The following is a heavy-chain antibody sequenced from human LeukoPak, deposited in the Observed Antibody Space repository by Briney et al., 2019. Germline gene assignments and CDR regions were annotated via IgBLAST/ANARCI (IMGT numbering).Heavy chain of an antibody. Sequence: GGSLILSCAASGFTVSTYTMHWVRQAPGMGLESVSAIGSDGDTTYYANYVKGRFTISRDNSENTLYLQMDSLRAEDMAVYYCAREGSPGTYDYWGQGTLVTVSS. D-gene: IGHD6-13*01. CDR1: GFTVSTYT. J-gene: IGHJ4*02. CDR2: IGSDGDTT. CDR3: AREGSPGTYDY. V-gene: IGHV3-64*01.